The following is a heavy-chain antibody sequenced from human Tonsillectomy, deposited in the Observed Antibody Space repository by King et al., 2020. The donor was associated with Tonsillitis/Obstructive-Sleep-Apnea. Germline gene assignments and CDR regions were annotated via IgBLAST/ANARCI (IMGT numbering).Heavy chain of an antibody. CDR2: IIPIFGTA. D-gene: IGHD2-2*01. Sequence: VQLVESGAEVKKPGSSVKVSCKASGGTFSSYAISWVRQAPGQGLEWMGGIIPIFGTANYAQKFQGRVTITADESTSTASMELSSLRSEDTAVYYCARPCSSTSWFDAFYIWGQGTMVTVSS. J-gene: IGHJ3*02. CDR3: ARPCSSTSWFDAFYI. CDR1: GGTFSSYA. V-gene: IGHV1-69*01.